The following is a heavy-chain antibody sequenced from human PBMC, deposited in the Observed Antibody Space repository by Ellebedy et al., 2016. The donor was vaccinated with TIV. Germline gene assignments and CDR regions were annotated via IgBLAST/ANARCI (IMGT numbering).Heavy chain of an antibody. CDR1: GYNFTSYW. V-gene: IGHV5-51*01. CDR3: ARSAVADHFDQ. D-gene: IGHD6-19*01. Sequence: GESLKISXKGSGYNFTSYWIGWVRQMPGQGLEWMGIIYPGDSDTRYSPSFQGQVTISADKSISTAYLQLSSLKASDTAMYYCARSAVADHFDQWGQGTLVTVSS. J-gene: IGHJ4*02. CDR2: IYPGDSDT.